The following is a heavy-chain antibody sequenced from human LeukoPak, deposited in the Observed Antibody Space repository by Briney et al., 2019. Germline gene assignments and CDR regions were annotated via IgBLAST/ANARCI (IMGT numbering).Heavy chain of an antibody. V-gene: IGHV2-70*11. Sequence: GSGPALVKPTQTLTLTCFFSGFSLTTSGMCVTWIRQPPGKALEWLARIDWDDSKYYSTSLKTRLTISKDTSKNQVVLTMTNMDPVDTATYYCARIGATIYYFDSCGQGTLVTVSS. J-gene: IGHJ4*02. CDR2: IDWDDSK. CDR1: GFSLTTSGMC. CDR3: ARIGATIYYFDS. D-gene: IGHD3-3*01.